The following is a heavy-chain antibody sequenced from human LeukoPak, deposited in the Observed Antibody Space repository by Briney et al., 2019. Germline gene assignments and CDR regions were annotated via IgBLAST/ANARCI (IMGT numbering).Heavy chain of an antibody. CDR2: VSHSGST. J-gene: IGHJ4*02. CDR1: GGSFSGYY. Sequence: PSEILSLTCNVSGGSFSGYYWTWLRQPPKKGLEWIGEVSHSGSTHYNPSLRRRVIISLDTSTKQVSLRLPAVAAADTAMYYCGRLRPTAVRGVISPSYFDTSGPIGRWGPGTLVPVSS. CDR3: GRLRPTAVRGVISPSYFDTSGPIGR. V-gene: IGHV4-34*01. D-gene: IGHD3-10*01.